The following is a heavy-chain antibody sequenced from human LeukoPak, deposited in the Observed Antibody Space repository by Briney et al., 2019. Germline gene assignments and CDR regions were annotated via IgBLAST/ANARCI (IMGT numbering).Heavy chain of an antibody. Sequence: GGSLRLSCAASGFTFSNAWVSWVRQAPGKGLEWVGRIKSKTDGGTTDYAAPVKGRFTISRDDSKNTLYLQMNSLKTEDTAVYYCTTSPPGVVPAAMPFDYWGQGTLVTVSS. CDR2: IKSKTDGGTT. CDR1: GFTFSNAW. J-gene: IGHJ4*02. CDR3: TTSPPGVVPAAMPFDY. D-gene: IGHD2-2*01. V-gene: IGHV3-15*01.